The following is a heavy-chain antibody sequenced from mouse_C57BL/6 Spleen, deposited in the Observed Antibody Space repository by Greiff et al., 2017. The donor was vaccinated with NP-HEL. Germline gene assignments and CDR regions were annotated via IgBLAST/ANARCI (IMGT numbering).Heavy chain of an antibody. Sequence: QVQLKQPGAELVKPGASVKVSCKASGYTFTSYWMHWVKQRPGQGLEWIGRIHPSDSDTNYNQKFKGKATLTVDKSSSTAYMQLSSLTSEDSAVYYCAMGLEGLYFDYWGQGTTLTVSS. V-gene: IGHV1-74*01. J-gene: IGHJ2*01. D-gene: IGHD3-1*01. CDR1: GYTFTSYW. CDR3: AMGLEGLYFDY. CDR2: IHPSDSDT.